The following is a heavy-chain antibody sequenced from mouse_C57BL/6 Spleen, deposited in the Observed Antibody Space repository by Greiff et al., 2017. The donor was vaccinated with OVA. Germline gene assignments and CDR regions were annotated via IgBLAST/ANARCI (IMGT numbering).Heavy chain of an antibody. J-gene: IGHJ2*01. CDR1: GFTFSSYT. Sequence: EVKLVESGGGLVKPGGSLKLSCAASGFTFSSYTMSWVRQTPEKRLEWVATISGGGGNTYYPGSVKGRFTISRDNAKNTLYLQMSSLRSEDTALYYCARQNDLYYFDYWGQGTTLTVSS. V-gene: IGHV5-9*01. CDR3: ARQNDLYYFDY. CDR2: ISGGGGNT.